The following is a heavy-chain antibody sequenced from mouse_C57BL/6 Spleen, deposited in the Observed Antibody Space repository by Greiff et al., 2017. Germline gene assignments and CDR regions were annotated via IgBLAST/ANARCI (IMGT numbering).Heavy chain of an antibody. Sequence: VHVKQSGPELVKPGASVKMSCKASGYTFTDYNMHWVKQSHGKSLEWIGYINPNNGGTSYNQKFKGKATLTVNKSSSTAYMELRSLTSEDSAVYYCAANWDGYFDVWGTGTTVTVSS. CDR1: GYTFTDYN. J-gene: IGHJ1*03. CDR2: INPNNGGT. V-gene: IGHV1-22*01. D-gene: IGHD4-1*01. CDR3: AANWDGYFDV.